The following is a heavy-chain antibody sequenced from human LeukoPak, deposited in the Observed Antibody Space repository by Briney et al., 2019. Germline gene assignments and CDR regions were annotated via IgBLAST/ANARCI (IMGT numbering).Heavy chain of an antibody. CDR1: GFTFSSYG. J-gene: IGHJ4*02. CDR3: AKDSGYDSTPFFIDY. V-gene: IGHV3-33*06. D-gene: IGHD3-22*01. Sequence: GSLRPSCAASGFTFSSYGMHWVRQAPGKGLEWVAVIWYDGSNKYYADSVKGRFTISRDNSKNTLYLQMNSLRAEDTAVYYCAKDSGYDSTPFFIDYWGQGTLVTVSS. CDR2: IWYDGSNK.